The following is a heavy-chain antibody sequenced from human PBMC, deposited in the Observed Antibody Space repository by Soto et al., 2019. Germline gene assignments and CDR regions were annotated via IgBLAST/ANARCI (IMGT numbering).Heavy chain of an antibody. CDR3: ARVGDFWSGYKSGMDV. CDR1: GYTFTGYY. D-gene: IGHD3-3*01. V-gene: IGHV1-2*02. Sequence: ASVKVSCKASGYTFTGYYMHWVRQAPGQGLEWMGWINPNSGGTNYAQKFQGRVTMTRDTSISTAYMELSRLRSDDTAVYYCARVGDFWSGYKSGMDVWGQGTTVTVSS. CDR2: INPNSGGT. J-gene: IGHJ6*02.